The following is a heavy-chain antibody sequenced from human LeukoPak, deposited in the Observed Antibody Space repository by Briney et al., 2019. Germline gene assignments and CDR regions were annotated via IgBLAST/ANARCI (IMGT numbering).Heavy chain of an antibody. CDR3: ARDAGGSSALVIYYYYYMDV. Sequence: GASVKVSCKASGYTFTSYYMHWVRQAPGQGLEWMGIINPSGGSTSYAQKFQGRVTMTRDTSTSTVYMELSSLRSEDTAVYYCARDAGGSSALVIYYYYYMDVWGKGTTVTISS. CDR2: INPSGGST. CDR1: GYTFTSYY. V-gene: IGHV1-46*01. J-gene: IGHJ6*03. D-gene: IGHD2-15*01.